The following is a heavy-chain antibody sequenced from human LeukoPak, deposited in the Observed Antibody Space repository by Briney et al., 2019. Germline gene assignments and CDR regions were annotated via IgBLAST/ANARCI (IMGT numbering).Heavy chain of an antibody. CDR2: ISAYNGNT. CDR1: GYTFTSYG. V-gene: IGHV1-18*01. CDR3: ARVNSSGWYGRSFDY. J-gene: IGHJ4*02. Sequence: ASVKVSCKASGYTFTSYGISWVQQAPGQGLEWMGWISAYNGNTNYAQKLQGRVTMTTDTSTSTAYMELRSLRSDDTAVYYCARVNSSGWYGRSFDYWGQGTLVTVSS. D-gene: IGHD6-19*01.